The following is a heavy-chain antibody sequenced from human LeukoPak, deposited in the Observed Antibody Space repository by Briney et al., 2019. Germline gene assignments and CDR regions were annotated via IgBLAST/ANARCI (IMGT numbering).Heavy chain of an antibody. J-gene: IGHJ4*02. CDR3: AKATRYSRGLIDY. CDR1: GFTFNDFA. V-gene: IGHV3-43*02. CDR2: ISGDGGST. D-gene: IGHD1-26*01. Sequence: GGSLRLSRAASGFTFNDFAMHWVRQAPGKGLEWVSLISGDGGSTYYADSVKGRFTISRDNSKNSLYLQMNSLRTEDTALYYCAKATRYSRGLIDYWGQGTLVTVSS.